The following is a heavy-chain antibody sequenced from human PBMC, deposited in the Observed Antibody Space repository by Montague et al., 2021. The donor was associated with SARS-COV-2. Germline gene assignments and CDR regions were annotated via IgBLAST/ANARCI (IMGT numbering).Heavy chain of an antibody. V-gene: IGHV4-39*01. Sequence: SETLSLTCTVSGGSISSSSYYWGWIRQPPGKGLEWIGSIYYSGSTXYNPSLKSRVTISVDTSKNQFSLKLSSVTAADTAVYYCARHGTTRIAMIVVVIGYFDSWGQGTLVTVSS. CDR3: ARHGTTRIAMIVVVIGYFDS. J-gene: IGHJ4*02. D-gene: IGHD3-22*01. CDR1: GGSISSSSYY. CDR2: IYYSGST.